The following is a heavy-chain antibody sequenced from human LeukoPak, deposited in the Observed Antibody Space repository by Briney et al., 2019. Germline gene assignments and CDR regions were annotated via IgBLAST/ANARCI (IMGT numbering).Heavy chain of an antibody. CDR2: IIPIFGTA. CDR1: GGTFSSYA. Sequence: SVKVSCKASGGTFSSYAISWVRQAPGQGLEWMGGIIPIFGTANYAQKFQGRVTITTDESTSTAYMELSSLRSEDTAVYYCASMRLVVVPAATYFDYWGQGTLVTVSS. V-gene: IGHV1-69*05. D-gene: IGHD2-2*01. J-gene: IGHJ4*02. CDR3: ASMRLVVVPAATYFDY.